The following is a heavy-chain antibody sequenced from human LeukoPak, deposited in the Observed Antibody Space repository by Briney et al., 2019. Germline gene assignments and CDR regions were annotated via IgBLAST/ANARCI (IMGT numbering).Heavy chain of an antibody. Sequence: ASLKLSCKASGYTFTGYYMHWVRQAPGQGLEWMGWINPNSGGTNYAQKFQGRVTMTRDTSISTACMELSRLRSDDTAVYYCARDREYQVLGALDYWGQGTLVTVSS. CDR3: ARDREYQVLGALDY. V-gene: IGHV1-2*02. CDR1: GYTFTGYY. CDR2: INPNSGGT. J-gene: IGHJ4*02. D-gene: IGHD2-2*01.